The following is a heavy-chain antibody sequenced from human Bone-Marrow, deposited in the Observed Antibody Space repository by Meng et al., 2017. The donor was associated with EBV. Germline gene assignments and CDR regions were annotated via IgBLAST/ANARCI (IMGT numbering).Heavy chain of an antibody. CDR2: IKHSGST. Sequence: VHVQDVGRGRLEPSEARSLTDGSQGGSFRGYYWSWIRQPPGKVLEWIVEIKHSGSTNYIPSLKCRVTISVDTSKNQFSLKLSSVTAADTAVYYCAVGVAMIKYFDYWGQGTLVTVSS. V-gene: IGHV4-34*01. CDR1: GGSFRGYY. J-gene: IGHJ4*02. D-gene: IGHD5-12*01. CDR3: AVGVAMIKYFDY.